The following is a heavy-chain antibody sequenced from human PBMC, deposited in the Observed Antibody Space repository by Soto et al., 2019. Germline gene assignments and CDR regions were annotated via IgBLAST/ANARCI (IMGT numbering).Heavy chain of an antibody. CDR2: ISAYNGNT. Sequence: QVQLVQSGGEVKKPGASVKVSCKASGYSFTNYSINWVRQAPGQGLEWMGWISAYNGNTYYAQNLQDRVTMTTDTPTRAACGEGRSLRSDDTAVFYCARERGGGGSCWDTFDYWGQGTLVTVSS. CDR1: GYSFTNYS. D-gene: IGHD6-13*01. J-gene: IGHJ4*02. CDR3: ARERGGGGSCWDTFDY. V-gene: IGHV1-18*01.